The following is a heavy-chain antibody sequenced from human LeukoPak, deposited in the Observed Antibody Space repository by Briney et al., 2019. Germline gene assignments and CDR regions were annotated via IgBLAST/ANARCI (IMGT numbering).Heavy chain of an antibody. CDR1: GYTFTSYD. J-gene: IGHJ4*02. CDR3: ARSAFGSGVYFDY. Sequence: ASVKVSCKASGYTFTSYDINWVRQATGQGPEWMGWMNPNSGDTSYAQKFQGRVTMTRDTSITTAYLELSSLRSEDTAVYYCARSAFGSGVYFDYWGQGTLVTVSS. V-gene: IGHV1-8*01. CDR2: MNPNSGDT. D-gene: IGHD3-10*01.